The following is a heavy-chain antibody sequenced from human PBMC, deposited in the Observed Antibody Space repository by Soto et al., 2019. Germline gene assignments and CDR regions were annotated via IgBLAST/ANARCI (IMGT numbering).Heavy chain of an antibody. CDR3: AREKSYGGNSDAFDI. CDR1: GGTFSTDA. D-gene: IGHD2-21*02. Sequence: QVQLVQSGAEVKKPGSSVKVSCKASGGTFSTDAISWVRQAPGQGLEWMGGIVPILGAAAYYEQTFQGRVTITADESTSTAYMKLSSLRSDDTAVYYCAREKSYGGNSDAFDIWGQGTMITVSS. CDR2: IVPILGAAA. V-gene: IGHV1-69*01. J-gene: IGHJ3*02.